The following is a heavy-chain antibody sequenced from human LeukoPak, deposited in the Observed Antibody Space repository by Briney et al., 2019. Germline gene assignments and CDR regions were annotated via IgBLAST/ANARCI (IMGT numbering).Heavy chain of an antibody. Sequence: GGSLRLSCAASGFTFDDYGMSWVRQAPWKGLEWVSGINWNGGSTGYADSVKGRFTISRDNAKNSLYLQMNSLRAEDTALYHCARGTGSSSWYDAFDIWGQGTMVTVSS. D-gene: IGHD6-13*01. CDR3: ARGTGSSSWYDAFDI. V-gene: IGHV3-20*01. CDR2: INWNGGST. J-gene: IGHJ3*02. CDR1: GFTFDDYG.